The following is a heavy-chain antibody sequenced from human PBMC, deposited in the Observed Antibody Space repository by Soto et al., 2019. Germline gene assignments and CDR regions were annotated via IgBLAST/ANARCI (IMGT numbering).Heavy chain of an antibody. D-gene: IGHD2-15*01. CDR1: GGSISSYY. CDR2: IYYSGST. Sequence: KPSETLSLTCTVSGGSISSYYWGWIRQPPGKGLEWIGYIYYSGSTNYNPSLKSRVTISVDTSKNQFSLKLSSVTAADTAVYYCARDRGVVAATWFDPWGQGTLVTVSS. CDR3: ARDRGVVAATWFDP. V-gene: IGHV4-59*01. J-gene: IGHJ5*02.